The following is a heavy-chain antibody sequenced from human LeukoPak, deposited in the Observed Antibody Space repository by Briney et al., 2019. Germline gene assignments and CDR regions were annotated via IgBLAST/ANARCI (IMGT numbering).Heavy chain of an antibody. CDR3: ARSNVLLWFGEPRAPWDY. J-gene: IGHJ4*02. CDR1: GGSISSSSYY. CDR2: IHHSGGT. V-gene: IGHV4-39*07. Sequence: SETLSLTCTVSGGSISSSSYYWGWIRQPPGKGLEWIGEIHHSGGTNYNPSLKSRVNMSVDTSQSQFSLKLTSVTAADTAVYYCARSNVLLWFGEPRAPWDYWGQGTLVTVSS. D-gene: IGHD3-10*01.